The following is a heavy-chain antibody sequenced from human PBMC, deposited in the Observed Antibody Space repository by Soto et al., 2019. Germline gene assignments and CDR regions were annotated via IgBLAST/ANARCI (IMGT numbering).Heavy chain of an antibody. V-gene: IGHV1-69*08. Sequence: QVQLVQSGAEVKKPGSSVKVSCKASGGTFSSYTISWVRQAPGQGLEWMGRIIPILGIANYAQKFQGRVTITADKSTSTAYMELSSLRSEDTAVYYCAREGYDILTGYYFFDYWGQETLVTVSS. CDR3: AREGYDILTGYYFFDY. CDR1: GGTFSSYT. CDR2: IIPILGIA. J-gene: IGHJ4*02. D-gene: IGHD3-9*01.